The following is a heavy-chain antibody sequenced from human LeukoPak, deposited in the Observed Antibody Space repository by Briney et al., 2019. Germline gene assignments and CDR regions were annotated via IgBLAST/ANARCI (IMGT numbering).Heavy chain of an antibody. CDR3: ARGPPYGSRSDYFDY. CDR1: GFTLSNSA. J-gene: IGHJ4*02. D-gene: IGHD3-10*01. V-gene: IGHV3-30-3*01. Sequence: GGSLRLSCAASGFTLSNSAMHWVRQAPGKGLEWMAVISYDETNKYYADSVKGRVTISRDISKNTLHLQMNSLRVEDTAVYYCARGPPYGSRSDYFDYWGQGTLVTVSS. CDR2: ISYDETNK.